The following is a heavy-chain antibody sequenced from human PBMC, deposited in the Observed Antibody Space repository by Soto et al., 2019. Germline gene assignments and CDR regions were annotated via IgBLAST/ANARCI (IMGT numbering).Heavy chain of an antibody. J-gene: IGHJ4*02. CDR3: AKDSNKYSSSLRGRYFDY. CDR1: GFPLSSYV. CDR2: ISGGGSNT. V-gene: IGHV3-23*01. Sequence: GGSLRLSCAASGFPLSSYVMSWVRQAPGKGLEWVSGISGGGSNTFYADYVKGRFTISRDNSKNTLLLQMNSLGAEDTAVYYCAKDSNKYSSSLRGRYFDYWGQGIGVTVSS. D-gene: IGHD4-4*01.